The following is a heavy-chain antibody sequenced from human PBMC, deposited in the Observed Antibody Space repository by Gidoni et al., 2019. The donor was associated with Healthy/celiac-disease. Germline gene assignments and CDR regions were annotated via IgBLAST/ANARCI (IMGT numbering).Heavy chain of an antibody. CDR2: MNPNSGNT. D-gene: IGHD2-15*01. Sequence: QVQLVQSGPEVKKPGASVKVSCKASGYTFTRSDINWVRPATGQGLEWMGWMNPNSGNTGYAQKFQGRVTMTRNTSISTAYMELSSMRSEDTAVYYCASFLGYCSGGSCYSVYYYYGMDVWGQGTTGTVSS. CDR3: ASFLGYCSGGSCYSVYYYYGMDV. V-gene: IGHV1-8*01. CDR1: GYTFTRSD. J-gene: IGHJ6*02.